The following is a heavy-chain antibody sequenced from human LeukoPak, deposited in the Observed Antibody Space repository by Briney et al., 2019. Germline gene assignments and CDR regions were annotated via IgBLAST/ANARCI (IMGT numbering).Heavy chain of an antibody. Sequence: PGRSLRLSCAASGLTFSSYGMHWVRQAPGKGLEWVAVISYDGSNKYYADSVRGRFTISRDNSKNTLYLQMNSLRAEDTAVYYCARDSDGYDSSGYYYDYWGQGTLVTVSS. D-gene: IGHD3-22*01. CDR2: ISYDGSNK. CDR1: GLTFSSYG. V-gene: IGHV3-30*19. J-gene: IGHJ4*02. CDR3: ARDSDGYDSSGYYYDY.